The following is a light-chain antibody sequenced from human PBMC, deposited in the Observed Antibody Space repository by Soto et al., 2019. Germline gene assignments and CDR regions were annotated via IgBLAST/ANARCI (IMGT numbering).Light chain of an antibody. Sequence: EIVMAQFPETLAVSVGERATIKCRSSQSLLHSSDNRNYLTWYQQKPGQPPKLLIYWASTRQSGVPDRFSGSGSGTDFTLTISRLEPEDFAVYYCQQYGSSPITFGQGTRLENK. CDR3: QQYGSSPIT. J-gene: IGKJ5*01. V-gene: IGKV4-1*01. CDR1: QSLLHSSDNRNY. CDR2: WAS.